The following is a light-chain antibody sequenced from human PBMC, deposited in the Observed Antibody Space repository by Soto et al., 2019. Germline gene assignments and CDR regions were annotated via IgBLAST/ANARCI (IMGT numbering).Light chain of an antibody. CDR2: GNT. V-gene: IGLV1-40*01. CDR3: QSYDKNLGGKVV. J-gene: IGLJ2*01. CDR1: SSNIGDGYD. Sequence: QPVLTQPPSVSGALGQRVAISCTGTSSNIGDGYDVYWYQQIAGTAPKLLIFGNTNRPSGVPDRFSGSKSGASASLDITGLQADDEADYYCQSYDKNLGGKVVFGGGTQLTVL.